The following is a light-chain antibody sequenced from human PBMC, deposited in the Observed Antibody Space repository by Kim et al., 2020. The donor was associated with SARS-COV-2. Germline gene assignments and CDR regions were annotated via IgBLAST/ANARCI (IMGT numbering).Light chain of an antibody. J-gene: IGKJ1*01. Sequence: EIVMTQSPATLSVSPGERATLSCRASQSVSSNLAWYQQKPGQAPRLLIYGASTRATGIPARFSGSGSGTEFTLTISSLQSEDFAVYYCKQYNNWPSGTFGQGTKVDSK. CDR2: GAS. V-gene: IGKV3-15*01. CDR1: QSVSSN. CDR3: KQYNNWPSGT.